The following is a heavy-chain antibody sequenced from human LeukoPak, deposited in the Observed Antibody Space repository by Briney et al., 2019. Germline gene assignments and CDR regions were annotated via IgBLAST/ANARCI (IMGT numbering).Heavy chain of an antibody. Sequence: GGSLRLSCAASGFTFDTYSMSWVRQAPGKGLEWVSYISSSSGTIYYADSVKGRFTTSRDNSKNTLYLEMNSLRAEDTAVYYCAKSRDSRALFDYWGQGTLVTVSS. V-gene: IGHV3-48*01. J-gene: IGHJ4*02. CDR2: ISSSSGTI. CDR3: AKSRDSRALFDY. D-gene: IGHD3-22*01. CDR1: GFTFDTYS.